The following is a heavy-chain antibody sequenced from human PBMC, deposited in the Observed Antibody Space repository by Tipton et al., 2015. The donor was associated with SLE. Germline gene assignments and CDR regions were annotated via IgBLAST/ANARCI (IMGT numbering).Heavy chain of an antibody. D-gene: IGHD2/OR15-2a*01. V-gene: IGHV4-34*01. CDR2: IADTGRP. CDR1: GGSFCGYH. Sequence: TLSLTCAVYGGSFCGYHWTWMRQPPGQGLEWIGEIADTGRPNYHPYLKSRVNITLDTSKSQFSLLLNSLTAADTAGYYCSGGPFHPWPPGSYWGQGTLVTVSS. J-gene: IGHJ4*02. CDR3: SGGPFHPWPPGSY.